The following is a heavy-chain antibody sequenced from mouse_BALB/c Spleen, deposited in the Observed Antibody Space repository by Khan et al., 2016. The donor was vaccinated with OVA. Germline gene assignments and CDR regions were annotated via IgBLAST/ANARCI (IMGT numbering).Heavy chain of an antibody. Sequence: QVQLKQSGAELARPGASVKMSCKASGYTFTSYTIHWIKKRPGQGLEWIGYINPSNGYTNYNQKFKDKATLTTDKSSTTAYLQLRSLTSDDSAVYNCGRDGAYHRNDGWFAYWGQGTLVTVSA. CDR1: GYTFTSYT. CDR2: INPSNGYT. J-gene: IGHJ3*01. D-gene: IGHD2-14*01. V-gene: IGHV1-4*01. CDR3: GRDGAYHRNDGWFAY.